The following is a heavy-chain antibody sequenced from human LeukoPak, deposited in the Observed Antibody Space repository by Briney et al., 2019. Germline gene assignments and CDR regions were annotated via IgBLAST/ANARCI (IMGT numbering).Heavy chain of an antibody. D-gene: IGHD3-10*01. CDR2: IYYSGST. J-gene: IGHJ3*02. V-gene: IGHV4-59*08. CDR3: ARSGSGSTGGAFDI. Sequence: PSETLSLTCTVSGGFISSYNWNWIRQTPGKGLEWIGYIYYSGSTNYNPSLKSRVTISVDTSKNQFSLQLSSVTAADTAVYYCARSGSGSTGGAFDIWGQGTMVTVSS. CDR1: GGFISSYN.